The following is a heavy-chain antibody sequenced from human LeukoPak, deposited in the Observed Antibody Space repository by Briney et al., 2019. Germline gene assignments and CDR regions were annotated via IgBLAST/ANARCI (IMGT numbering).Heavy chain of an antibody. CDR2: IYYSGST. Sequence: SETLSLTCTVSGGSISSGDYYWSWIRQPPGKGLEWIGYIYYSGSTYYNPSLKSRVTISVDTSKNQFSLKLSSVTAADTAVYYCARAYGDYAGKIDYWGQGTLVTVSS. V-gene: IGHV4-30-4*01. J-gene: IGHJ4*02. D-gene: IGHD4-17*01. CDR1: GGSISSGDYY. CDR3: ARAYGDYAGKIDY.